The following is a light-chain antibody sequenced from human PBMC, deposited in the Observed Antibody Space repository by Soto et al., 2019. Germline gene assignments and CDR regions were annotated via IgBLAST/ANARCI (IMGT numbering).Light chain of an antibody. Sequence: QSVLTQPASVSGSPGQSITISCTGTSSDIGTYNYVSWYQQHPGKAPKVMIFEVTNRPSGVSNRFSGSKSGNTASLTISGLQAEDEADYHCSSYTSSTTLVFGGGTKLTVL. CDR2: EVT. CDR1: SSDIGTYNY. V-gene: IGLV2-14*01. CDR3: SSYTSSTTLV. J-gene: IGLJ2*01.